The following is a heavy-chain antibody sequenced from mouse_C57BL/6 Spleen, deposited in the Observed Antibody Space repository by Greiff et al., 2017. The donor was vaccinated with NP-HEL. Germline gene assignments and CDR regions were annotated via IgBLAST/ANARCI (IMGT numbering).Heavy chain of an antibody. CDR1: GYTFTNYW. CDR2: IYPGGGYT. CDR3: AITTVPWYFDV. J-gene: IGHJ1*03. V-gene: IGHV1-63*01. Sequence: QVQLQQSGAELVRPGTSVKMSCKASGYTFTNYWIGWAKQRPGHGLEWIGDIYPGGGYTNYNEKFKGKATLTADKSSSTAYMQFSSLTSEDSAIYYCAITTVPWYFDVWGTGTTVTVSS. D-gene: IGHD1-1*01.